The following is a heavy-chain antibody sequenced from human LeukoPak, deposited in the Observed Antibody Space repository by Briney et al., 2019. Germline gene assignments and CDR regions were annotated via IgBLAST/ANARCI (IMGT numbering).Heavy chain of an antibody. CDR2: IYYSGST. D-gene: IGHD3-16*02. J-gene: IGHJ5*02. CDR3: ARAKSVWGSYRTNWFDP. CDR1: GGSISSYY. V-gene: IGHV4-59*12. Sequence: SETLSLTCTVSGGSISSYYWSWIRQPPGKGLEWIGYIYYSGSTNYNPSLKSRVTISVDTSKNQFSLKLSSVTAADTAVYYCARAKSVWGSYRTNWFDPWGQGTLVTVSS.